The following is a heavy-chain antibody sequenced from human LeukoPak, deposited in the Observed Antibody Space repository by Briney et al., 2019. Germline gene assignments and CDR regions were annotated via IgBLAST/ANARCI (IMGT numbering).Heavy chain of an antibody. CDR2: IYYSGST. CDR3: ARNLVEGFDYYDSSGYS. CDR1: GGSISSSSYY. Sequence: PSETLSLTCTVSGGSISSSSYYWGWIRQPPGKGLEWIGSIYYSGSTYYNPSLKSRVTISVDTSKNQFSLKLSSVTAADTAVYYCARNLVEGFDYYDSSGYSWGQGTLVTVSS. D-gene: IGHD3-22*01. J-gene: IGHJ5*02. V-gene: IGHV4-39*01.